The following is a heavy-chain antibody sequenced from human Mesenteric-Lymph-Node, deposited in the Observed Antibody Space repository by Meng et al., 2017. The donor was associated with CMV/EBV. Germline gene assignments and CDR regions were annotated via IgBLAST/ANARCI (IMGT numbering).Heavy chain of an antibody. CDR2: IYSGGSST. J-gene: IGHJ4*02. V-gene: IGHV3-23*03. CDR1: GFTFSSYA. Sequence: GGSLRLSCAASGFTFSSYAMSWVRQAPGKGLEWVSVIYSGGSSTYYADSVKGRFTISRDNSKNTLYLQMNSLRAEDTAVYYCAKGAYDSSGYYPPFDYWGQGTLVTVSS. CDR3: AKGAYDSSGYYPPFDY. D-gene: IGHD3-22*01.